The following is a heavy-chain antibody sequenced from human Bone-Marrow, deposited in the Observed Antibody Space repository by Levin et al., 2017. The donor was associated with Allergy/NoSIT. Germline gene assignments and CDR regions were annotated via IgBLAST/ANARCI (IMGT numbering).Heavy chain of an antibody. CDR2: INPNSGGA. CDR1: KDTFTDSY. D-gene: IGHD6-19*01. CDR3: ARAAAVAGSLAWFDP. Sequence: GGSLRLSCKTSKDTFTDSYMHWVRQAPGQGLEWVGRINPNSGGADYAQRFQGRVTMTRDTSISTAYMELTRLTSDDTAVYYCARAAAVAGSLAWFDPWGQGTLVTVSS. J-gene: IGHJ5*02. V-gene: IGHV1-2*06.